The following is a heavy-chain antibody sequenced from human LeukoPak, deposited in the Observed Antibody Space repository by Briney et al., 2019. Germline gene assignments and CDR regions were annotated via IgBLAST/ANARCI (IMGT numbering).Heavy chain of an antibody. CDR1: GYTFTGYY. Sequence: ASVKVSCKASGYTFTGYYMLWVRQAPGQGLEWMGWINPNSGGTNYAQKFQGRVTMTRDTSISTAYMELSRLRSDDTAVYYCARESADYYDSSGYYYLVYYFDYWGQGTLVTVSS. J-gene: IGHJ4*02. V-gene: IGHV1-2*02. CDR2: INPNSGGT. D-gene: IGHD3-22*01. CDR3: ARESADYYDSSGYYYLVYYFDY.